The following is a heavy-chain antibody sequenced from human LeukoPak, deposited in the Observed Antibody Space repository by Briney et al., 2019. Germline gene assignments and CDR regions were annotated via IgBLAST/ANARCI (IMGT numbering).Heavy chain of an antibody. CDR1: GFTFSSYA. CDR2: VSGNGGST. CDR3: ASLQGVTLA. Sequence: PGGSLRLSCAASGFTFSSYAMTWVRQAPGKGLEWVSSVSGNGGSTYYADSVKGRFTISRDNSKNTLYLQMNSLRAEDTAVYYCASLQGVTLAWGQGTLVTVSS. D-gene: IGHD4-23*01. V-gene: IGHV3-23*01. J-gene: IGHJ5*02.